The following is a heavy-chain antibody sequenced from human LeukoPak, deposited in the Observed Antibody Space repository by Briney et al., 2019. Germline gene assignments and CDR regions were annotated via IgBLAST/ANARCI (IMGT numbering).Heavy chain of an antibody. Sequence: GRSLRLSCAASGFTFSDYYMSWIRQAPGKGLEWVAFIRYDGSNKYYADSVKGRFTISRDNSKNTLYLQMNSLRAEDTALYYCAKDNFRGYYDILTARYGMDVWGQGTTVTVSS. CDR3: AKDNFRGYYDILTARYGMDV. CDR2: IRYDGSNK. V-gene: IGHV3-30*02. J-gene: IGHJ6*02. CDR1: GFTFSDYY. D-gene: IGHD3-9*01.